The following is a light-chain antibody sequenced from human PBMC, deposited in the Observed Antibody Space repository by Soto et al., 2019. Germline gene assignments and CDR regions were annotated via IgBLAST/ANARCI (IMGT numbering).Light chain of an antibody. Sequence: DIQMTQSPSTLSASVGDRVAITCRASQNIGDLLAWYQLKPGEAPKLPIYKASYLETGVPSRFSGSGSVTEFTFTISSLQPGDLATYYCQHYSAFSVTFGQGTKVDIK. CDR3: QHYSAFSVT. V-gene: IGKV1-5*03. CDR1: QNIGDL. J-gene: IGKJ1*01. CDR2: KAS.